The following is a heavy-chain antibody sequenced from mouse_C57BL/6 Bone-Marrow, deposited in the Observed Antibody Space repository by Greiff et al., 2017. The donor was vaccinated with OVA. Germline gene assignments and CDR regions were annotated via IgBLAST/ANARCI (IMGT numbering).Heavy chain of an antibody. CDR3: ARGAEHYALAMDY. J-gene: IGHJ4*01. V-gene: IGHV1-39*01. D-gene: IGHD1-1*01. CDR2: INPNYGTT. Sequence: EVKLQESGPELVKPGASVTISCKASGYSFTDYNMNWVKQSNGKSLEWIGVINPNYGTTSYNQKFKGKATLTVDQSSSTAYMQLNSLTSEDSAVYYCARGAEHYALAMDYWGQGTSVTVSS. CDR1: GYSFTDYN.